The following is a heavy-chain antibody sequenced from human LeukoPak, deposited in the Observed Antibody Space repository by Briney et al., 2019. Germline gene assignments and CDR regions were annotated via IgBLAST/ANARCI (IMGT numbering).Heavy chain of an antibody. J-gene: IGHJ5*02. V-gene: IGHV4-59*01. D-gene: IGHD5-18*01. Sequence: SETLSLTCAVSGGSISSYYWSWIRQPPGKGLEWIGYIYYRGSTNYNPSLKSRVTISVDTSKNQFSLKLSSVTAADTAVYYCARDTDSYGYSWFDPWGQGTLVTVSS. CDR3: ARDTDSYGYSWFDP. CDR1: GGSISSYY. CDR2: IYYRGST.